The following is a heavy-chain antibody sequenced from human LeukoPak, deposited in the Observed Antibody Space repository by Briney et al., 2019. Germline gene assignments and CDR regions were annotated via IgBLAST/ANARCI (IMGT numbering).Heavy chain of an antibody. V-gene: IGHV3-7*03. J-gene: IGHJ4*02. D-gene: IGHD1-26*01. Sequence: GGSLRLSCAASGFTFSSYWMSWVRQAPGKGLEWVANIKQDGSEKYYVDSVKGRFTISRDYAKNSLYLQMNSLRAEDTAVYYCARDGATPYPTFADYWGQGTLVTVSS. CDR3: ARDGATPYPTFADY. CDR1: GFTFSSYW. CDR2: IKQDGSEK.